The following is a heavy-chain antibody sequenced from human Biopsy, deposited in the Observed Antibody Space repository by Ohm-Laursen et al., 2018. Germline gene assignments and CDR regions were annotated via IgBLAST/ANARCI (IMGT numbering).Heavy chain of an antibody. CDR2: IYYSGST. V-gene: IGHV4-59*01. CDR1: GGSLSLSY. J-gene: IGHJ6*02. D-gene: IGHD2/OR15-2a*01. Sequence: TLSLTCNVSGGSLSLSYWSWIRQPPGKGLEWIGYIYYSGSTNYNPSLKSRVTISVDTSKNQFSLRLNSVTAADTAVYYCARATNSTGWPYYYFYGMDVWGQGTTVTVSS. CDR3: ARATNSTGWPYYYFYGMDV.